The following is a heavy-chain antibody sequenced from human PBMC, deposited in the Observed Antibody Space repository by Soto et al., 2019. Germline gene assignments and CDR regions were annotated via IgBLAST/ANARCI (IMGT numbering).Heavy chain of an antibody. J-gene: IGHJ3*02. CDR1: GFTFSSYA. V-gene: IGHV3-30-3*02. CDR3: AKLKARDYASAFDI. Sequence: GGSLRLSCAASGFTFSSYAMHWVRQAPGKGLEWVAVISYDGSNKYYADSVKGRFTISRDNSKNTLYLQMNSLRAEDTAIYYRAKLKARDYASAFDIWGQGTMVTVSS. D-gene: IGHD4-17*01. CDR2: ISYDGSNK.